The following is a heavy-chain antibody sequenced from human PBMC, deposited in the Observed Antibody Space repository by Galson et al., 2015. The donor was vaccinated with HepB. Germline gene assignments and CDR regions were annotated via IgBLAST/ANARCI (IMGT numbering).Heavy chain of an antibody. CDR1: GYTFTNYG. CDR3: ARSPYYDSGSYYNVWIDP. V-gene: IGHV7-4-1*02. CDR2: INTNTGNP. Sequence: SVKVSCKASGYTFTNYGVNWVRQAPGQGLEWMGWINTNTGNPTYAQGFTGRFVFSLDTSVSTAYLQISSLKAEDTAVYYCARSPYYDSGSYYNVWIDPWGQGTLVTVSS. J-gene: IGHJ5*02. D-gene: IGHD3-10*01.